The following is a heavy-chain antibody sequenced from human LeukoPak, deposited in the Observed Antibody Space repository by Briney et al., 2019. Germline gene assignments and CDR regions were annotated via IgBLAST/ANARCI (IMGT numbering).Heavy chain of an antibody. D-gene: IGHD2-2*01. V-gene: IGHV4-34*01. CDR3: ARSGPQSTSTWFHSSY. CDR1: GGSFSGYY. J-gene: IGHJ4*02. CDR2: INHSGST. Sequence: SSETLSLTCAVYGGSFSGYYWSWIRQPPGKGLEWIGEINHSGSTNYNPSLKSRVTISVDTSKNQFSLKLRSVTAADTAVYYCARSGPQSTSTWFHSSYWGQGFLVTVSS.